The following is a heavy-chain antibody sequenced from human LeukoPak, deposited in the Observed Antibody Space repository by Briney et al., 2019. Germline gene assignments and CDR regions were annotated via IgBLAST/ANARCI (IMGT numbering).Heavy chain of an antibody. CDR2: IYSGGST. CDR1: GFSVSSNY. V-gene: IGHV3-66*01. D-gene: IGHD1-26*01. CDR3: ARSSAPLQVGDFDY. Sequence: GGCLRLSCAASGFSVSSNYMSWVRQAPGKGLEWVSVIYSGGSTYYADSVKGRLTISRDNSKNTVYLQMNSLRAEDTAVYYCARSSAPLQVGDFDYWGQGTLVTVSS. J-gene: IGHJ4*02.